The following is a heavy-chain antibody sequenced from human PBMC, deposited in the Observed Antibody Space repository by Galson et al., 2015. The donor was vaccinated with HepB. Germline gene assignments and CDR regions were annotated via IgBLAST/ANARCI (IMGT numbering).Heavy chain of an antibody. CDR3: ARDFRLGWAFDI. CDR2: MNPNSGNT. CDR1: GYTFTSYD. D-gene: IGHD3/OR15-3a*01. V-gene: IGHV1-8*01. J-gene: IGHJ3*02. Sequence: SVKVSCKASGYTFTSYDINWVRQATGQGLEWMGWMNPNSGNTGYAQKLQGRVTMTTDTSTSTAYMELRSLRSDDTAVYYCARDFRLGWAFDIWGQGTMVTVSS.